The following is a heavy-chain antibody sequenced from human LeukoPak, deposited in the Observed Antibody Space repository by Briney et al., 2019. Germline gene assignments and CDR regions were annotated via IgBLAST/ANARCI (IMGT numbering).Heavy chain of an antibody. Sequence: GGSLRLSCAASGFTFSSYGMHWVRQAPGKGLEWVAVIWYDGSNKYYADSVKGRFTISRDNSKNTLYLQMNSLRAEDTAVYYCARDGEMATIGWFDPWGQGTLVTVSS. CDR3: ARDGEMATIGWFDP. J-gene: IGHJ5*02. CDR1: GFTFSSYG. CDR2: IWYDGSNK. V-gene: IGHV3-33*01. D-gene: IGHD5-24*01.